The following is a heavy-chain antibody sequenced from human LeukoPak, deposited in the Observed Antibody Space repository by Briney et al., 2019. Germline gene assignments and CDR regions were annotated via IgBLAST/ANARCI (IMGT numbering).Heavy chain of an antibody. Sequence: GGSLRLSCAASGFTFSSYAMSWVRQAPGKGLEWVSAISGSGGSTYYADSVKGRFTISRDNSKNTLYLQMNSLRAEDTAVYYCAGGLDYYDSSGYLIDYWGQGTLVTVSS. CDR1: GFTFSSYA. CDR3: AGGLDYYDSSGYLIDY. V-gene: IGHV3-23*01. CDR2: ISGSGGST. J-gene: IGHJ4*02. D-gene: IGHD3-22*01.